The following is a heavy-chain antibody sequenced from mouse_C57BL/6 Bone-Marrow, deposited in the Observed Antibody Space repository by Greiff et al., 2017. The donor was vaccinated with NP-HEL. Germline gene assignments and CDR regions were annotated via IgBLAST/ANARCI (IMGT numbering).Heavy chain of an antibody. CDR2: IYPGDGDT. J-gene: IGHJ3*01. V-gene: IGHV1-82*01. Sequence: QVQLKESGPELVKPGASVKISCKASGYAFSSSWMNWVKQRPGKGLEWIGRIYPGDGDTNYNGKFKGKATLTADKSSSTAYMQLSSLTSEDSAVYFCARLRRRAYWGQGTLVTVSA. CDR1: GYAFSSSW. D-gene: IGHD2-12*01. CDR3: ARLRRRAY.